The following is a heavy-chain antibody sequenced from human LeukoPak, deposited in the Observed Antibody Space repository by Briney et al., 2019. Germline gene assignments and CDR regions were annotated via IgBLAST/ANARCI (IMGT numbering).Heavy chain of an antibody. D-gene: IGHD3-22*01. CDR3: ARGLQGPPEPWLLLSDWYFDL. CDR2: IYYSGST. J-gene: IGHJ2*01. CDR1: GGSISSYY. Sequence: SETLSLTCTVSGGSISSYYWSWIRQPPGKGLEWIGYIYYSGSTNYNPSLKSRVTISVDTSKNQFSLKLSSVTAADTAVYYCARGLQGPPEPWLLLSDWYFDLWGRGTLVTVSS. V-gene: IGHV4-59*01.